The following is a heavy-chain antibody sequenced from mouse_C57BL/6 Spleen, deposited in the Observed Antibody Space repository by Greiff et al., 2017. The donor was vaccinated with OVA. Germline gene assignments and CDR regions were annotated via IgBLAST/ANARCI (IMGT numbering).Heavy chain of an antibody. CDR1: GYAFSSSW. CDR3: AKRYYSNDDYFDY. D-gene: IGHD2-12*01. J-gene: IGHJ2*01. Sequence: VQLQQSGPELVKPGASVKISCKASGYAFSSSWMNWVKQRPGKGLEWIGRIYPGDGDTNYNGKFKGKATLTADKSSSTAYMQLSSLTSEDSAVYFCAKRYYSNDDYFDYWGQGTTLTVSS. CDR2: IYPGDGDT. V-gene: IGHV1-82*01.